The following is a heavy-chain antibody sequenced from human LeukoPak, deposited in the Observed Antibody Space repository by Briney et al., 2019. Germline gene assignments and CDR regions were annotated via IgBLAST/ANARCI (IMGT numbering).Heavy chain of an antibody. V-gene: IGHV3-21*01. J-gene: IGHJ3*02. D-gene: IGHD3-22*01. Sequence: GGSLRLSCAASGFTFSSYSMNWVRQAPGKGLEWVSSISSSSSYIYYADSVKGRFTISRDNAKNSLYLQMNSLRAEDTAVYYCARGSSGHPGGDAFDIWGQGTMVTVSS. CDR3: ARGSSGHPGGDAFDI. CDR1: GFTFSSYS. CDR2: ISSSSSYI.